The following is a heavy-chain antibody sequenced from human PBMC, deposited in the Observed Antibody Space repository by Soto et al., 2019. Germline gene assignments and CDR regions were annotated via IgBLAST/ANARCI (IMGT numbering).Heavy chain of an antibody. CDR2: ISGSGSTT. V-gene: IGHV3-23*01. CDR1: GITFSSYA. D-gene: IGHD1-26*01. Sequence: EVQLLESGGGLVQPGGSLRLSCAASGITFSSYAMNWVRQAPGKGLEWVSTISGSGSTTFYADSVEGRFTISRDNSKNALFLQMHSLRAEDTAVYYCAKVGRVGGGSRPLGYWGQGTLVTVSS. J-gene: IGHJ4*02. CDR3: AKVGRVGGGSRPLGY.